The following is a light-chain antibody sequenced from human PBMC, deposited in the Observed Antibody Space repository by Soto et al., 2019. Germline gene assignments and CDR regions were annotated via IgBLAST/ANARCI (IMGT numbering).Light chain of an antibody. CDR2: GAS. CDR3: QQYGSSPQT. CDR1: QSVDGY. V-gene: IGKV3-20*01. J-gene: IGKJ1*01. Sequence: EVVMTQSPGTLSVSLGESATLSCRASQSVDGYLAWYQQKPGQAPRLLIYGASIRATGIPDRFSGSGSGTDFTLTISRLEPEDFAVYYCQQYGSSPQTFGQGTKVDIK.